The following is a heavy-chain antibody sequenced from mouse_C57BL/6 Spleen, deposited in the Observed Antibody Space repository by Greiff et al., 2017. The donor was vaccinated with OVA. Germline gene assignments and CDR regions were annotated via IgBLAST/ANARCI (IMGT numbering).Heavy chain of an antibody. D-gene: IGHD2-1*01. CDR1: GFTFSSYA. J-gene: IGHJ2*01. Sequence: DVKLVESGGGLVKPGGSLKLSCAASGFTFSSYAMSWVRQTPEKRLEWVATISDGGSYTYYPDNVKGRFTISRDNAKNNLYLQMSHLKSEDTAMYYCARDTPFYYGNSYYFDYWGKGTTLTVSS. CDR2: ISDGGSYT. CDR3: ARDTPFYYGNSYYFDY. V-gene: IGHV5-4*01.